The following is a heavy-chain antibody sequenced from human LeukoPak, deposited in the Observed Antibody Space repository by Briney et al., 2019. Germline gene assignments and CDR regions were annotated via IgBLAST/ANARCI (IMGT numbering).Heavy chain of an antibody. V-gene: IGHV3-23*01. J-gene: IGHJ5*02. CDR1: GFTLNIYA. CDR2: ISESCDNS. Sequence: GGPLTLSCAASGFTLNIYASIWLRQAPGRGLEWGTCISESCDNSYYTDTLKSRFTISRDNSKNTLHLQTSSLRAEDTAVYHCAKHLTDSVVVRAAMLDPWGQETLVSVSS. D-gene: IGHD2-2*01. CDR3: AKHLTDSVVVRAAMLDP.